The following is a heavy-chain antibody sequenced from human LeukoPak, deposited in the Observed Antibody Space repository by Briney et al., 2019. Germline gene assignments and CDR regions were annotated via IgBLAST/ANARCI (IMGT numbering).Heavy chain of an antibody. J-gene: IGHJ6*02. CDR2: IIPIFGTA. V-gene: IGHV1-69*13. D-gene: IGHD3-16*01. CDR3: TTRACHAGGCSSSFYYYYGLHF. CDR1: GNSISNYA. Sequence: SVKVSCKASGNSISNYAVSWVRQAPGQGFEWMGGIIPIFGTADYAQKFQGRVTITADQSTSTTYMALSSLKSEDTATCYCTTRACHAGGCSSSFYYYYGLHFWGQGTTVSVSS.